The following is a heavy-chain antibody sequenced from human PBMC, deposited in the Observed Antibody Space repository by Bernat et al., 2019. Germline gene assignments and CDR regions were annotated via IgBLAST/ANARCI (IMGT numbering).Heavy chain of an antibody. CDR3: TWNGDHYYRMDI. CDR1: GFTFSNAW. CDR2: IKSKTDGGTT. V-gene: IGHV3-15*01. D-gene: IGHD1-1*01. Sequence: EVQLVESGGGLVKPGGSLRLSCAASGFTFSNAWMSWVRQAPGKGLEWVGRIKSKTDGGTTDYAAPVKGRFTISRDDSKNTLYLQMNSPKAEDTAVYYCTWNGDHYYRMDIWGQGTTVTVSS. J-gene: IGHJ6*02.